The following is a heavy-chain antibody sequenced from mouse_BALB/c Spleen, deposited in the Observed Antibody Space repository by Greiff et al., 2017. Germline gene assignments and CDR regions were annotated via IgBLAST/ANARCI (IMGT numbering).Heavy chain of an antibody. V-gene: IGHV2-9*02. CDR3: ASPITAVVATINYAMDY. CDR1: GFSLTSYG. Sequence: VQLVESGPGLVAPSQSLSITCTVSGFSLTSYGVHWVRQPPGKGLEWLGVIWAGGSTNYNSALMSRLSISKDNSKSQVFLKMNSLQTDDTAMYYCASPITAVVATINYAMDYWGQGTSVTVSS. D-gene: IGHD1-1*01. J-gene: IGHJ4*01. CDR2: IWAGGST.